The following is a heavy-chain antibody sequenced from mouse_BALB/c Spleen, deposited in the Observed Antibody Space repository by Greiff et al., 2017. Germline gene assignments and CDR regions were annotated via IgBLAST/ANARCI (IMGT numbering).Heavy chain of an antibody. CDR1: GFTFSSFG. Sequence: EVHLVESGGGLVQPGGSRKLSCAASGFTFSSFGMHWVRQAPEKGLEWVAYISSGSSTIYYADTVKGRFTISRDNPKTTLFLQMTSLRSEDTAMYYCARSIRRGYDWYFDVWGAGTTVTVSS. CDR3: ARSIRRGYDWYFDV. CDR2: ISSGSSTI. J-gene: IGHJ1*01. D-gene: IGHD3-1*01. V-gene: IGHV5-17*02.